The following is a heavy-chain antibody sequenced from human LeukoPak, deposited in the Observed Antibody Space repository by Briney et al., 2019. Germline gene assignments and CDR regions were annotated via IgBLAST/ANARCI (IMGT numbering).Heavy chain of an antibody. J-gene: IGHJ4*02. CDR1: GFTFSSYG. CDR3: AKDLLRYSYGHSY. CDR2: ISYDGSNK. Sequence: QTGGSLRLTCAASGFTFSSYGMHWVRQAPGKGLEWVAVISYDGSNKYYADSVKGRFTISRDNSKNTLYLQMNSLRAEDTAVYYCAKDLLRYSYGHSYWGQGTLVTVSS. D-gene: IGHD5-18*01. V-gene: IGHV3-30*18.